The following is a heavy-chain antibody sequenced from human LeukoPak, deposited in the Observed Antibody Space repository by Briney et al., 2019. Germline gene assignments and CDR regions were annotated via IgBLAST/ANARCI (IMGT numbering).Heavy chain of an antibody. CDR3: ARDLAYSRLDY. CDR2: ISWSSGSI. Sequence: GGSLRLSCAASGFTFDNYAMHWVRQAPGKGLEWVSGISWSSGSIGYADSVKGRFTISRDNAKNSLYLQMDSLRVEDTAFYYCARDLAYSRLDYWGQGMLVTVSS. CDR1: GFTFDNYA. J-gene: IGHJ4*02. V-gene: IGHV3-9*01. D-gene: IGHD5-18*01.